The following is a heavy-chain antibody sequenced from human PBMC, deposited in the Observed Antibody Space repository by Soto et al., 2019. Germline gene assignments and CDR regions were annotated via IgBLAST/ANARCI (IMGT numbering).Heavy chain of an antibody. V-gene: IGHV3-23*01. CDR1: GFTFSGYV. Sequence: VQLLESGGGLEQPGGSLRLSCAAYGFTFSGYVMSWVRQAPGKGLEWVSAISGNGYGTYYADSVEGRFTISRDNSRNTLYLQVNSLRPEDTAFYYCAKGSASTRPYYFDYWGRGTLVTVSS. CDR2: ISGNGYGT. D-gene: IGHD2-21*01. CDR3: AKGSASTRPYYFDY. J-gene: IGHJ4*02.